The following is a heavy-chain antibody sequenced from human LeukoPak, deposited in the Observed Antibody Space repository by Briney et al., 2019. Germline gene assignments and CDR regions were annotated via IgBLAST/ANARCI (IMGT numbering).Heavy chain of an antibody. CDR1: GGSFSGYY. D-gene: IGHD4-4*01. CDR2: INHSGST. Sequence: SETLSLTCAVYGGSFSGYYWSWIRQPPGKGLEWIGEINHSGSTNYNPSLKSRVTISVDTSKNQFSPKLSSVTAADTTVYYCARALYSNYVERWGQGTLVTVSS. J-gene: IGHJ4*02. CDR3: ARALYSNYVER. V-gene: IGHV4-34*01.